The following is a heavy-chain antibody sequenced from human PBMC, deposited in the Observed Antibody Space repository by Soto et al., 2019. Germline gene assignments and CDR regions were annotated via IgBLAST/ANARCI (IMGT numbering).Heavy chain of an antibody. J-gene: IGHJ5*02. CDR3: ARVPGP. CDR1: GESCGGYD. CDR2: IHPSGST. Sequence: PSGTLSLTCAVYGESCGGYDCSWTRQPPGKGLEWIGEIHPSGSTYYNPSLKTRVTMSLDTSKNQFSLKLSSVTAADTAVYYCARVPGPWGPGTLVTGSS. D-gene: IGHD3-10*01. V-gene: IGHV4-34*01.